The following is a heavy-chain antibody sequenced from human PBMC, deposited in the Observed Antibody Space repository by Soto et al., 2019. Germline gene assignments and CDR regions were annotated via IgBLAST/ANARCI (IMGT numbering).Heavy chain of an antibody. J-gene: IGHJ4*02. CDR3: ARDTYSSSRWGFFDY. CDR2: ISRASSTI. CDR1: GFTLSSYS. Sequence: GGSLRLSCAASGFTLSSYSINWVRQAPGKGLEWVSYISRASSTIYYADSVKGRFTISRDNAKNSLYLQMNSLRDEDTAVYYCARDTYSSSRWGFFDYWGQGTLVTVSS. V-gene: IGHV3-48*02. D-gene: IGHD6-13*01.